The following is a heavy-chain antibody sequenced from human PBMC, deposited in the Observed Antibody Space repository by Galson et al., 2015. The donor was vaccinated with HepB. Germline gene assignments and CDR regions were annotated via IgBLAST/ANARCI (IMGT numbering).Heavy chain of an antibody. Sequence: SLRLSCAASGFTFSSYAMSWVRQAPGKGLEWVSAISGSGGSTYYADSVKGRFTISRDNSKNTLYLQMNSLRAENTAVYYCAKDFYFDYYGSLDYWGQGTLVTVSS. J-gene: IGHJ4*02. V-gene: IGHV3-23*01. CDR1: GFTFSSYA. CDR2: ISGSGGST. D-gene: IGHD3-10*01. CDR3: AKDFYFDYYGSLDY.